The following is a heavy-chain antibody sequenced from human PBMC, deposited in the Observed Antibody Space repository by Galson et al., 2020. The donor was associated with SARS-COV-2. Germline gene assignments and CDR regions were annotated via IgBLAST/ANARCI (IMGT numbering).Heavy chain of an antibody. V-gene: IGHV3-21*01. Sequence: GGSLSLSCAASGYTISSYSMNWVRQAPGKGLEWVSSISSSSSYIYYAHSVKGRFTISRDNAKNSLYLQMNSLRAEDTAVYYCAPPRANDVWGCYYTSSYFDYWGQGTLVTVSS. CDR3: APPRANDVWGCYYTSSYFDY. CDR2: ISSSSSYI. J-gene: IGHJ4*02. CDR1: GYTISSYS. D-gene: IGHD3-3*01.